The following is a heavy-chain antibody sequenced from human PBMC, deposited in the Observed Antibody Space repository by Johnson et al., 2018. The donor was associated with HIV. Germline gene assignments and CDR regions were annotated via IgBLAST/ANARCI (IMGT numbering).Heavy chain of an antibody. Sequence: EVQLVESGGVVVQPGGSLRLSCAASGFTFNDYAMHWVRQAPGKGLEWVSLISWDGGSTYYADSVQGRFTISRDNAKNSLYLQMNSLRAEDTALYYCARSIVVVINDAFDIWGQGTMVTVSS. J-gene: IGHJ3*02. CDR1: GFTFNDYA. D-gene: IGHD3-22*01. V-gene: IGHV3-43D*03. CDR3: ARSIVVVINDAFDI. CDR2: ISWDGGST.